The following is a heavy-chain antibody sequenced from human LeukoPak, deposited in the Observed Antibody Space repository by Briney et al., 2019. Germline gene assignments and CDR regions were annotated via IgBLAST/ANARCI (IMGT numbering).Heavy chain of an antibody. CDR1: GGSISSSSYY. CDR2: IYYSGST. CDR3: ASPTYYYDSSGYLGY. D-gene: IGHD3-22*01. J-gene: IGHJ4*02. V-gene: IGHV4-39*01. Sequence: SETLSLTCTVSGGSISSSSYYWGWIRQPRGKGMEGIGSIYYSGSTYYKRDIKSRNTKFVDKSKNRFSLKLSSVTAADTAVYYCASPTYYYDSSGYLGYWGQGTLVTVSS.